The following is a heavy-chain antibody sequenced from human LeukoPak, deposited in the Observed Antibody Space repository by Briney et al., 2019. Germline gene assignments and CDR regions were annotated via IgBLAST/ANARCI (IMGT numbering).Heavy chain of an antibody. V-gene: IGHV3-30*04. J-gene: IGHJ4*02. CDR3: ARDPIYGSGGGPPDY. D-gene: IGHD3-10*01. CDR2: ISYDGSNK. Sequence: PGRSLRLSCAASGFTFSSYAMHWVRQAPGKGLEWVAVISYDGSNKYYADSAKGRFTISRDNSKNTLYLQMNSLRAEDTAVYYCARDPIYGSGGGPPDYWGQGTLVTVSS. CDR1: GFTFSSYA.